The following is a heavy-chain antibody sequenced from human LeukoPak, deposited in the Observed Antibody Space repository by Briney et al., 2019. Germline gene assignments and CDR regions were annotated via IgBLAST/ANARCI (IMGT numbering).Heavy chain of an antibody. CDR2: IYYSGST. V-gene: IGHV4-39*07. Sequence: SETLSLTCTVSGGSISSSSYYWGWIRQPPGKGLEWIGSIYYSGSTYYNPSLKSRVTISVDTSKNQFSLKLSSVTAADTAVCYCASQPEPRRNNWFDPLGQGTLVTVSS. J-gene: IGHJ5*02. CDR3: ASQPEPRRNNWFDP. CDR1: GGSISSSSYY.